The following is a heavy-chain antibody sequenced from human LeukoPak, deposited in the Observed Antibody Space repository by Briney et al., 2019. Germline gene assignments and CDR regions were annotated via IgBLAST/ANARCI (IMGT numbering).Heavy chain of an antibody. CDR1: GLTLSSYE. CDR2: ISSSGRNT. Sequence: GGSLRLSCAASGLTLSSYEMNWVRQAAGEVLEWVSYISSSGRNTYYADSRKGRFTVSRNHSKNTLYLRMTRVRAAETAVTLCAKEMSLGGAAFDYWGQGTLVTVSS. CDR3: AKEMSLGGAAFDY. V-gene: IGHV3-48*03. D-gene: IGHD3-16*01. J-gene: IGHJ4*02.